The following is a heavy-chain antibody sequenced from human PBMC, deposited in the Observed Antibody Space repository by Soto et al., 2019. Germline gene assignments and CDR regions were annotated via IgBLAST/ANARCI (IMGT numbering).Heavy chain of an antibody. V-gene: IGHV3-23*01. J-gene: IGHJ4*02. Sequence: EVQLLESGGGLVQSGGSLRLSCEASGFTFSNYAMSWVRQAPGKGLEWVSSINTIESNTYYADSVKGRFTISRDNSKNTLYLQMNSLRAEDTAIYYCAKNYYFDYWGQGTLVTVSS. CDR1: GFTFSNYA. CDR3: AKNYYFDY. CDR2: INTIESNT.